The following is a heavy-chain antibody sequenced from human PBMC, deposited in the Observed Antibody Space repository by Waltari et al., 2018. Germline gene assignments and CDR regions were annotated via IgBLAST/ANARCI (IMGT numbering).Heavy chain of an antibody. Sequence: QLQLQESGPGLVKPSEPLSLTCTVSRGSISSSSYYCRWIRQPPGRGLEWIGSIYYSGSTYYNPSLKSRVTISVDTSKNQFSLKLSSVTAADTAVYYCARHSSGDGYNYAPGGWFDPWGQGTLVTVSS. CDR1: RGSISSSSYY. CDR2: IYYSGST. V-gene: IGHV4-39*01. J-gene: IGHJ5*02. CDR3: ARHSSGDGYNYAPGGWFDP. D-gene: IGHD5-12*01.